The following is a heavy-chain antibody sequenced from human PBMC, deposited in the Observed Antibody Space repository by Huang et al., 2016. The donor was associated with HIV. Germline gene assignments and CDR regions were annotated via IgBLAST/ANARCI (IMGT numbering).Heavy chain of an antibody. CDR2: ILRMLWSA. CDR3: ASGASYEIWTPYYSGWHYSMDV. CDR1: GGSFKISG. J-gene: IGHJ6*03. V-gene: IGHV1-69*13. Sequence: QVHLVQSGAEVKKPGSSVRVSCTASGGSFKISGISWVRQAPGQGLEWLGGILRMLWSANYAQEMSDRVTVPARESTTTVYMDLTSLRPEDTAVYYCASGASYEIWTPYYSGWHYSMDVWGEGTTVTVSS. D-gene: IGHD3-9*01.